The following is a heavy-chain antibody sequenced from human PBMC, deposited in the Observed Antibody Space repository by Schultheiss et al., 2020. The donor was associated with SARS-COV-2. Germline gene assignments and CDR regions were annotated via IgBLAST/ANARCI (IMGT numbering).Heavy chain of an antibody. J-gene: IGHJ6*02. CDR3: ARDPRQLMVYAPYYGMDV. V-gene: IGHV1-18*01. CDR1: GYTFTSYG. D-gene: IGHD2-8*01. CDR2: ISAYNGNT. Sequence: ASVKVSCKASGYTFTSYGISWVRQAPGQGLEWMGWISAYNGNTNYAQKLQGRVTMTTDTSTSTAYMELRSLRSDDTAVYYCARDPRQLMVYAPYYGMDVWGQGTTVTVSS.